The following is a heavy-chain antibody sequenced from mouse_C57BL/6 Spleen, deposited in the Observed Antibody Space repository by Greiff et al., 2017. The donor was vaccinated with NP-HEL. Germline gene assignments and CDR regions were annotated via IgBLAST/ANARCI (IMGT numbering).Heavy chain of an antibody. CDR1: GFTFTDYY. CDR2: IRNKANGYTT. J-gene: IGHJ3*01. Sequence: EVQGVESGGGLVQPGGSLSLSCAASGFTFTDYYMSWVRQPPGKALEWLGFIRNKANGYTTEYSASVKGRFTISRDTSQSILYLQMNDLRAEDSATYYCARPLITPETWFAYWGQGTLVTVSA. CDR3: ARPLITPETWFAY. V-gene: IGHV7-3*01. D-gene: IGHD1-2*01.